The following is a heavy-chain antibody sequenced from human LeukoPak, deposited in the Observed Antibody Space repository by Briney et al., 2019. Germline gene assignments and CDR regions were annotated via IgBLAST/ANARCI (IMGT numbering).Heavy chain of an antibody. V-gene: IGHV3-7*04. CDR2: ISQDGSVK. J-gene: IGHJ4*02. CDR3: AKDKHWNVCDY. D-gene: IGHD1-1*01. CDR1: GFTFSSYW. Sequence: PGGSLRLSCAASGFTFSSYWMHWVRHAPGKGLEWVAHISQDGSVKNYVDSVKGRFTISRDNANKFSYLQMNSLRADDTAVYYCAKDKHWNVCDYWGRGTLVTVSS.